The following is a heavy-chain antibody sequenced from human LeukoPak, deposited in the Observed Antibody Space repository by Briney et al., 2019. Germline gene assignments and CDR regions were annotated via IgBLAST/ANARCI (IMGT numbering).Heavy chain of an antibody. J-gene: IGHJ3*02. CDR1: GYSFTSYW. CDR2: IYPGDSDT. D-gene: IGHD6-13*01. CDR3: ARGPIAAAGTGFDDAFDI. Sequence: GESLKISCKGSGYSFTSYWIGWVRQMPGKGLEWMGIIYPGDSDTRYSPSLQGQVTISADKSISTAYLQWSSLKASDTAMYYCARGPIAAAGTGFDDAFDIWGQGTMVTVSS. V-gene: IGHV5-51*01.